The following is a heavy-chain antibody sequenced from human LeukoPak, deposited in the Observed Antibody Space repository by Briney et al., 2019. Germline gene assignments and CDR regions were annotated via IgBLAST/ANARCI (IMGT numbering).Heavy chain of an antibody. V-gene: IGHV4-38-2*02. Sequence: SETLSLTCTVSGYSISSGYNWGWIRQPPGKGLEWIGSIYYSGSTYYNPSLKSRVTISVDTSKNQFSLKLSSVTAADTAVYYCARHRSGWLQSSFDYWGQGTLVTVSS. CDR2: IYYSGST. D-gene: IGHD5-24*01. J-gene: IGHJ4*02. CDR1: GYSISSGYN. CDR3: ARHRSGWLQSSFDY.